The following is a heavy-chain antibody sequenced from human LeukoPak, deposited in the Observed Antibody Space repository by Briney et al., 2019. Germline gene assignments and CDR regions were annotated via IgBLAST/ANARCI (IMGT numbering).Heavy chain of an antibody. V-gene: IGHV3-30*18. D-gene: IGHD3-22*01. CDR2: ISYDGSNK. CDR3: AKDAGSVSSGSIRGYFDY. J-gene: IGHJ4*02. Sequence: GGSLRLSCAASGFTFSSYGMHWVRQAPGKGLEWVAVISYDGSNKYYADSVKGRFTISRDNSKNTLYLQMNSLRAEDTAVYYCAKDAGSVSSGSIRGYFDYWGQGTLVTVSS. CDR1: GFTFSSYG.